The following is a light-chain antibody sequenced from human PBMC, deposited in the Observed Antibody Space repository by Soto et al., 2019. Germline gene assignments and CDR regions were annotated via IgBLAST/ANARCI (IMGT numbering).Light chain of an antibody. CDR2: GAS. Sequence: EIVLTQSPGTLSLSPGERATLSCRASQSVSSTYLAWYQQRPGQAPRLLIYGASSRATGIPDRFSGSGSGTDFTLTIRRLEPEDFAVYYCQQYGGSPTWTFGQGTKVEFK. V-gene: IGKV3-20*01. CDR1: QSVSSTY. J-gene: IGKJ1*01. CDR3: QQYGGSPTWT.